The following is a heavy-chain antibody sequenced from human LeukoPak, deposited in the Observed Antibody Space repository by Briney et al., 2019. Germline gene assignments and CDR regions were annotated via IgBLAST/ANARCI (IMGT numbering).Heavy chain of an antibody. D-gene: IGHD6-25*01. Sequence: VASVKVSCKASGYTFTGYYMHWVRQAPGQGLEWMGWINPNSGGTNYAQKFQGRVTMTRDTSISTAYMELSRLRSDDTAVYYCARDEAAHYYFDYWGQGTLVTVSS. CDR3: ARDEAAHYYFDY. V-gene: IGHV1-2*02. CDR1: GYTFTGYY. J-gene: IGHJ4*02. CDR2: INPNSGGT.